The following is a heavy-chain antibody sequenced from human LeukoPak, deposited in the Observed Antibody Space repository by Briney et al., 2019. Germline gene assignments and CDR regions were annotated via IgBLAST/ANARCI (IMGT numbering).Heavy chain of an antibody. CDR1: GFTFSSYS. CDR2: ISWNSGSI. J-gene: IGHJ6*02. V-gene: IGHV3-9*01. Sequence: SLRLSCAASGFTFSSYSMSWVRQAPGKGLEWVSGISWNSGSIGHADSVKGRFTISRDNAKNSLYLQMNSLRAEDTALYYCAKVLEPVYYYYGMDVWGQGTTVTVSS. CDR3: AKVLEPVYYYYGMDV.